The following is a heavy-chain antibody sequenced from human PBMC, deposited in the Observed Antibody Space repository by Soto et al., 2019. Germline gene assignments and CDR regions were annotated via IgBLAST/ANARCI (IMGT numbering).Heavy chain of an antibody. V-gene: IGHV3-7*03. D-gene: IGHD6-13*01. Sequence: VGSLRLSCAASGFTFSSHWMSWIHQAPGKGLEWVANINHDGSAEYYVDSVKGRFTISRDNAKNSLSLQMTSLRAEDTAVYYCARDLATAAFDYWGQGTLVTVSS. CDR1: GFTFSSHW. CDR2: INHDGSAE. J-gene: IGHJ4*02. CDR3: ARDLATAAFDY.